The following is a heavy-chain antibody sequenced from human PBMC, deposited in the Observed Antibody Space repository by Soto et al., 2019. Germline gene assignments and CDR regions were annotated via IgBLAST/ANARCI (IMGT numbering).Heavy chain of an antibody. Sequence: QVQLVQSGAEVKKPGSSVKVSCKASGDTFSSYTISWVRQAPGQGLEWMGRIIPILDTANYAQKFQGRVTITADKSTSTAYMELSSLGSEDTAVYYCAAGGHGAFDIWGQGTMVTVSS. CDR2: IIPILDTA. V-gene: IGHV1-69*08. D-gene: IGHD1-26*01. J-gene: IGHJ3*02. CDR1: GDTFSSYT. CDR3: AAGGHGAFDI.